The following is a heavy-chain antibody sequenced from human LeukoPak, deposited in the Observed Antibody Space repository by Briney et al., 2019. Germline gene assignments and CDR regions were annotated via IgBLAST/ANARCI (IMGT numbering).Heavy chain of an antibody. J-gene: IGHJ4*02. CDR1: GFTFDCCG. CDR3: ARVGRGYSFKVYYFDY. D-gene: IGHD5-18*01. CDR2: INQDGSET. Sequence: GGSLRLPCAASGFTFDCCGMHWARQAPGRGLEWVANINQDGSETIYVDSVKGRFTISRDNTKNSLYLHMNNLRAEDTAVYYRARVGRGYSFKVYYFDYWGQGTRVTVSS. V-gene: IGHV3-7*01.